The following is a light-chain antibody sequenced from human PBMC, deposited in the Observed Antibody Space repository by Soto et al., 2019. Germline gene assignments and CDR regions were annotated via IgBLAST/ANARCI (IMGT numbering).Light chain of an antibody. Sequence: DIQLTQSPSFLSASVGDRVTITCRASQGISSYLAWYQQKPGKAPKLLLYDASTLQSGVPSRFSGSGSGTEFTLTISSLQPEDLATYYCQQLNSYPRTFGQGTKVDI. CDR3: QQLNSYPRT. V-gene: IGKV1-9*01. CDR2: DAS. CDR1: QGISSY. J-gene: IGKJ1*01.